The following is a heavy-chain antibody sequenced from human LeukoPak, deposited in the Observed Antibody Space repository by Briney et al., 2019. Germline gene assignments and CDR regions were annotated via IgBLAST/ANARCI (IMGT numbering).Heavy chain of an antibody. J-gene: IGHJ4*02. CDR2: INPSGGST. CDR3: ARVEGTAMALDY. D-gene: IGHD5-18*01. Sequence: MGIINPSGGSTSFAQKFQGRVTMTRDMSTSTVYMELSSLRSEDTAVYYCARVEGTAMALDYWGQGTLVTVSS. V-gene: IGHV1-46*01.